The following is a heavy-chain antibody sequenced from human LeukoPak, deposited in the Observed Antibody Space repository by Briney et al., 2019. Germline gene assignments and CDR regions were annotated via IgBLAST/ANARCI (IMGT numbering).Heavy chain of an antibody. CDR3: ARHSGYYKG. D-gene: IGHD3-22*01. V-gene: IGHV4-59*12. CDR2: INDGGST. CDR1: GGSISSYY. Sequence: ASETLSLTCTVSGGSISSYYWSWIRQPPGKGLEWIGAINDGGSTNYNPSLKSRVTISVDTSKNQFSLKLSSVTAADTAVYYCARHSGYYKGWGQGTLVTVSS. J-gene: IGHJ4*02.